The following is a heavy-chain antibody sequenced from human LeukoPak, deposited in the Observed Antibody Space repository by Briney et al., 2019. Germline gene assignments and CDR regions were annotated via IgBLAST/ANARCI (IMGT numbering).Heavy chain of an antibody. Sequence: PSQTLSLACAISGDGVSSNSAAWNWIRQSPSRGLEWLGRTYYRSRWYNDYSVSVKSRIIITPGTSKNQFSLQLNSVSPEDTAVYYCARLYCSGSTCSVDYWGQGTQVTVSS. CDR2: TYYRSRWYN. J-gene: IGHJ4*02. V-gene: IGHV6-1*01. CDR1: GDGVSSNSAA. D-gene: IGHD2-15*01. CDR3: ARLYCSGSTCSVDY.